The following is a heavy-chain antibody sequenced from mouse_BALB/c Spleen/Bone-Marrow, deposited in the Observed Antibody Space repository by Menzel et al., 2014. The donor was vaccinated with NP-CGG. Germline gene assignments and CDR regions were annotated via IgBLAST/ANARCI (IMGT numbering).Heavy chain of an antibody. Sequence: EVHLVESGGGLVQPGGSLRLSCVTSGFTFTDYYMSWVRQPPGKALEWLGFIRNKANGYTTEYSASVKGRFTISRDNSQSILYLQMNTLRAEDSATYYCARDDYYAMDYWGQGTSVTVSS. CDR1: GFTFTDYY. J-gene: IGHJ4*01. V-gene: IGHV7-3*02. CDR2: IRNKANGYTT. CDR3: ARDDYYAMDY.